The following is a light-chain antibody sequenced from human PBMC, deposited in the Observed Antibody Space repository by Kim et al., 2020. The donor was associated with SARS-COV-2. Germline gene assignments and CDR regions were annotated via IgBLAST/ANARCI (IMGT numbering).Light chain of an antibody. CDR2: EVY. CDR3: SSYGERSPLDV. Sequence: QSVTISCTGTSSDIGGSNDDSWYQQHPDTAPKRIMYEVYNRPSGVSNRFSGSKSGNTASLTISGLQTEDEAEYYCSSYGERSPLDVFGTGTKVTVL. V-gene: IGLV2-14*01. CDR1: SSDIGGSND. J-gene: IGLJ1*01.